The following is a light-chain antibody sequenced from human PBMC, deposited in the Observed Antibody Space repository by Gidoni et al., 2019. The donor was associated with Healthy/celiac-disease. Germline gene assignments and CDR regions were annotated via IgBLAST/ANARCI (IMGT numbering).Light chain of an antibody. CDR3: QSYDSSLSGVYV. CDR2: GNS. Sequence: QSVLTPPPSASGAPGQRVTISCTGSSPNIGAGYDVHWYQQLPGTAPKLLIYGNSNRPSGVPDRFSGSKSGTSASLAITGLQAEDEADYYCQSYDSSLSGVYVFGTGTKVTVL. V-gene: IGLV1-40*01. J-gene: IGLJ1*01. CDR1: SPNIGAGYD.